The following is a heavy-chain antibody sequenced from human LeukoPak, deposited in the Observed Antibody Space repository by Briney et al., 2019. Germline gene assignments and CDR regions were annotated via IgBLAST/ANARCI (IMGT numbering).Heavy chain of an antibody. CDR2: ISSSSSYI. CDR3: ARESPSGGYDAFDI. J-gene: IGHJ3*02. V-gene: IGHV3-21*01. Sequence: PGGSLRLSCAASGFTFSSYSMTWVRQAPGKGLEWVSSISSSSSYIYYADSVKGRFTISRDNAKNSLYLQMNSLRAEGTAVYYCARESPSGGYDAFDIWGQGTMVTVSS. D-gene: IGHD5-12*01. CDR1: GFTFSSYS.